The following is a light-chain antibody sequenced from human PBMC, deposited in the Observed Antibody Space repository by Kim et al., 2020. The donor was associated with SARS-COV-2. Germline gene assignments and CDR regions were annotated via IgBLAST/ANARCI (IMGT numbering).Light chain of an antibody. Sequence: GQSVTISCTGTSSDVGAYNYVSWYQQHPGKAPKFMIYEVSKRPSGVPDRFSGSKSGNTASLTVSGLQAEDEADYYCSSYAGSNNVVFGGGTQLTVL. CDR3: SSYAGSNNVV. CDR1: SSDVGAYNY. J-gene: IGLJ2*01. V-gene: IGLV2-8*01. CDR2: EVS.